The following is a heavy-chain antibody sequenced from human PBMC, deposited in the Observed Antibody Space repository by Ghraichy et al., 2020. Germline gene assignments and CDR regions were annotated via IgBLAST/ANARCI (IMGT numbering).Heavy chain of an antibody. D-gene: IGHD6-13*01. V-gene: IGHV4-31*03. CDR3: ARGLTYSSSWDYYLDY. Sequence: SETLSLTCTVSGGSLSSGGYYWSWFRQHPGKGLEWIGYIYYSGSTYYNPSLKSRVTISVDTSKNQFSVKLSSVTAADTAVYYCARGLTYSSSWDYYLDYWGQGTLVTFSS. CDR2: IYYSGST. J-gene: IGHJ4*02. CDR1: GGSLSSGGYY.